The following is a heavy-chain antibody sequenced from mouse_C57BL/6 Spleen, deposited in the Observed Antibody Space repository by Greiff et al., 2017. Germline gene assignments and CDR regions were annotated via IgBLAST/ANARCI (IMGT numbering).Heavy chain of an antibody. CDR1: GFSLTSYG. CDR3: ARHYYGRRYGWYFDV. D-gene: IGHD1-1*01. V-gene: IGHV2-6-1*01. J-gene: IGHJ1*03. CDR2: IWSDGST. Sequence: VKLVESGPGLVAPSQSLSITCTVSGFSLTSYGVHWVRQPPGKGLEWLVVIWSDGSTTYNSALKSRLSISKDNSKSQVFLKMNSLQTDDTAMYYCARHYYGRRYGWYFDVWGTGTTVTVSS.